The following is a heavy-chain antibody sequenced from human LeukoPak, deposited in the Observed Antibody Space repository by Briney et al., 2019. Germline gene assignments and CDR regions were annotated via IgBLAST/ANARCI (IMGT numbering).Heavy chain of an antibody. CDR2: INAGNGNT. CDR3: ARGYYYGSGSYLGFDY. V-gene: IGHV1-3*01. J-gene: IGHJ4*02. Sequence: GASVKVSCQASGSTFTSYAMHWVRQAPGQRLEWMGWINAGNGNTKYSQKFQGRVTITRDTSASTAYMELSSLRSEDTAVYYCARGYYYGSGSYLGFDYWGQGTLVTVSS. CDR1: GSTFTSYA. D-gene: IGHD3-10*01.